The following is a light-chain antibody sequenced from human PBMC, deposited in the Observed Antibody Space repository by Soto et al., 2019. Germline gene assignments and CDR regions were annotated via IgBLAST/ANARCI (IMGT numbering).Light chain of an antibody. CDR2: GAS. CDR3: QQWSKGPSLT. V-gene: IGKV3-15*01. J-gene: IGKJ4*01. Sequence: EIVMTQSPATLSVSPGERATLSCRASQSINNNLAWYQQKPGQAPRLLVYGASTRAAGIPARFSGSGSGTEFSLTISSLQSEDSAVYYCQQWSKGPSLTFGGGTKVDIK. CDR1: QSINNN.